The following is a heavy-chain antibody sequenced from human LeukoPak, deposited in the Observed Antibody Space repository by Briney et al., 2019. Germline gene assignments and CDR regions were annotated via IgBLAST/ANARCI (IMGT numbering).Heavy chain of an antibody. CDR2: INPNSGGT. D-gene: IGHD3-10*01. CDR1: GYTFTGYY. CDR3: ARERYYGSGSVYNRVDY. V-gene: IGHV1-2*02. Sequence: ASVKVSCKASGYTFTGYYMHWVRQAPGQGLEWLGWINPNSGGTKYSQEFQGRVTMTRDTSIRTAYMDLSRLRSDDTAVYYCARERYYGSGSVYNRVDYWGQGTLVTVSS. J-gene: IGHJ4*02.